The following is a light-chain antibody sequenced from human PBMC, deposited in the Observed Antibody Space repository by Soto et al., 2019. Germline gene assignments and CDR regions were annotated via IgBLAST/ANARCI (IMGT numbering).Light chain of an antibody. Sequence: EIVLTQSPGTLSLSPGERATLSCRASQSVSSSYLAWYQQKPGQAPRLLIYGASSRATGIPDRFSGSGSGTDFTLTSSRLEPDDFAVYYCQQYGSSPYTFGQGTKLEIK. CDR2: GAS. CDR1: QSVSSSY. J-gene: IGKJ2*01. V-gene: IGKV3-20*01. CDR3: QQYGSSPYT.